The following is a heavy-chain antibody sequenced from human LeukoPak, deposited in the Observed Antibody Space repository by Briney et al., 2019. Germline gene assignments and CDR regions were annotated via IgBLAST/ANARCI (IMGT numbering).Heavy chain of an antibody. CDR1: GFTFSNAW. Sequence: GGSLRLSCAASGFTFSNAWMSWVRQAPGKGLKWVGRIKSKTDGGTTDYAAPVKGRFTISRDDSKNTLYLQMNSLKTEDTAVYYCTTGDYDILTGYLSFDYWGQGTLVTVSS. J-gene: IGHJ4*02. D-gene: IGHD3-9*01. CDR3: TTGDYDILTGYLSFDY. V-gene: IGHV3-15*01. CDR2: IKSKTDGGTT.